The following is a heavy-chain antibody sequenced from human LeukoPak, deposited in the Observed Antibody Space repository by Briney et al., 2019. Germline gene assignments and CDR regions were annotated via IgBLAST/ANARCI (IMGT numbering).Heavy chain of an antibody. CDR1: GGTFSSYA. V-gene: IGHV1-69*05. CDR3: ARSREIVVVPAAAYFDY. CDR2: IIPIFGTA. D-gene: IGHD2-2*01. J-gene: IGHJ4*02. Sequence: SVKVSCKASGGTFSSYAISWVRQAPGQGLEWMGGIIPIFGTANYAQKFQGRVTITTDESTSTAYMELSSLRSEDTAVYYCARSREIVVVPAAAYFDYWGQGTLVTVSS.